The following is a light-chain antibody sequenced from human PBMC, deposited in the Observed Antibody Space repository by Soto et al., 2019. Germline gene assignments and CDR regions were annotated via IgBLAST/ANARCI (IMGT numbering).Light chain of an antibody. J-gene: IGKJ1*01. CDR1: QSIANY. CDR2: AAS. Sequence: DIQMTQSPSTLSASVGDRLTITCRASQSIANYLNWYQQKPGKAPKLLIYAASTLESGVPSRFSGSGSGTDFTLTISSLQPEDFATYYCQQSYNNPKTFGQGTKVDIK. CDR3: QQSYNNPKT. V-gene: IGKV1-39*01.